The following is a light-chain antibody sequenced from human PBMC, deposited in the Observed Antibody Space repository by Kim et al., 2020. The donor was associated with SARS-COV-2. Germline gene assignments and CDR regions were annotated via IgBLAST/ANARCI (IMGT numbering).Light chain of an antibody. Sequence: SASAGDRVTITYRPSQSISIYLNWSQQKPGKAPKLLIYAASSLQSRVTSRFRGGGSGTDFTLPLSSLQPEDFATYVCPQSYTTPYTFGPGTKLEI. CDR2: AAS. V-gene: IGKV1-39*01. CDR3: PQSYTTPYT. CDR1: QSISIY. J-gene: IGKJ2*01.